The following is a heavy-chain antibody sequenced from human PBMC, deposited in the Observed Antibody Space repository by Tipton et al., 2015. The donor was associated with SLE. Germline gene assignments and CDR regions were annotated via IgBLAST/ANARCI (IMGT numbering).Heavy chain of an antibody. D-gene: IGHD3-22*01. CDR3: ARAYDSSGFDP. J-gene: IGHJ5*02. V-gene: IGHV4-61*02. CDR2: IYISGST. CDR1: GASISSGSYY. Sequence: TLSLTCTVSGASISSGSYYWSWIRQPAGKGLEWIGRIYISGSTNYNPPLKSRVTISIDTSKNQFSLKLSSVTAADTAVYYCARAYDSSGFDPWGQGTLVTVSS.